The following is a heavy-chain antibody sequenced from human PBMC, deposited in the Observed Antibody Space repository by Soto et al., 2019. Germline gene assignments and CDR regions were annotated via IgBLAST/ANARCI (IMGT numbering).Heavy chain of an antibody. Sequence: EVQLVESGGGLVKPGGSLRLSCAASGFTFSSYSMNWVRQAPGKGLEWVSSISSSSSYIYYADSVKGRFTISRDNAKNSLYLQMNSLRAEDMAVYYCARDRESSFPGGMDVWGQGTTVTVSS. CDR2: ISSSSSYI. J-gene: IGHJ6*02. CDR3: ARDRESSFPGGMDV. D-gene: IGHD6-13*01. CDR1: GFTFSSYS. V-gene: IGHV3-21*01.